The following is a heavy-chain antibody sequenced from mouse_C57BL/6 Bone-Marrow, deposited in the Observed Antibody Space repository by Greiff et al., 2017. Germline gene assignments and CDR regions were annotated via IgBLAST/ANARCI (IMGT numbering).Heavy chain of an antibody. V-gene: IGHV1-7*01. Sequence: VKLQESGAELAKPGASVKLSCKASGYTFTSSWMHWVKQRPGQGLEWIGYINPSSGYTKYNQKFKDKATLTADKSSSTAYMQLSSLTYEDSAVYDCARSDGSSYWDFDVWGTGTTVTVSS. CDR2: INPSSGYT. J-gene: IGHJ1*03. CDR1: GYTFTSSW. D-gene: IGHD1-1*01. CDR3: ARSDGSSYWDFDV.